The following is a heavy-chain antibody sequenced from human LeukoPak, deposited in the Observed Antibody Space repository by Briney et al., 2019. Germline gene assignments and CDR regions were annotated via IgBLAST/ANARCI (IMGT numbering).Heavy chain of an antibody. CDR3: AKGIVATLGGADY. D-gene: IGHD5-12*01. CDR1: GFTFSSHA. Sequence: GGSLRLSCAASGFTFSSHAMSWVRQPPGKALEWVSAISCSGRSTYYADSVKGRFTISRDNFKNTLYLQMNSLRAEDMAVYYCAKGIVATLGGADYWGQGTLVNVSP. CDR2: ISCSGRST. V-gene: IGHV3-23*01. J-gene: IGHJ4*02.